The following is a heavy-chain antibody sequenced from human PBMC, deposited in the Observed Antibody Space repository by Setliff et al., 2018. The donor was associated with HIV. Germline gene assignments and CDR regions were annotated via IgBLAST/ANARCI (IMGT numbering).Heavy chain of an antibody. CDR3: AKETDYYYDSSGYLPY. CDR2: ISGRGTNT. J-gene: IGHJ4*02. V-gene: IGHV3-23*01. D-gene: IGHD3-22*01. CDR1: GFTFSNFA. Sequence: GGSLRLSCAASGFTFSNFAINWVRQAPGKGLEWVSTISGRGTNTYYADSVKGRFTISRDNSKNTLSLQLNSLTAEDSAVYYCAKETDYYYDSSGYLPYWGQGTLVTVSS.